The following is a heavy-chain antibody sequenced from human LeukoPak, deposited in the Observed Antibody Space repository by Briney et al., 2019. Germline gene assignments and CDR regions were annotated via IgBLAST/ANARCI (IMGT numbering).Heavy chain of an antibody. J-gene: IGHJ4*02. CDR3: AKRGVVIRVILVGFHKEAYYFDS. CDR1: GITLSNYG. CDR2: ISGSGGGT. Sequence: GGSLRLSCAVSGITLSNYGMSWVRQAPGKGLEWVAGISGSGGGTTYADSVKGRFTISKDNPKNTLYLQMNSLRAEDTAVYFCAKRGVVIRVILVGFHKEAYYFDSWGQGALVTVSS. V-gene: IGHV3-23*01. D-gene: IGHD3-22*01.